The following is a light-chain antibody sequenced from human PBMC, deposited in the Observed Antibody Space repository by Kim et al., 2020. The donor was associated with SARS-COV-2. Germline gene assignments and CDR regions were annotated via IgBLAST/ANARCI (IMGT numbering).Light chain of an antibody. Sequence: GQSITFACTGTSSDVGGYNFVSWDQQEPGKAPKFLIYDVTERPSGVSNRFSGSKSGNTASLTISGLQAEDEADYYCSSYTSSYTFVFGTGTKVTVL. V-gene: IGLV2-14*04. CDR1: SSDVGGYNF. J-gene: IGLJ1*01. CDR2: DVT. CDR3: SSYTSSYTFV.